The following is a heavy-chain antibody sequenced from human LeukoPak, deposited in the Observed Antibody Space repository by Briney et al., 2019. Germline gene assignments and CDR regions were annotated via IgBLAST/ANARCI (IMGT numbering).Heavy chain of an antibody. V-gene: IGHV3-23*01. CDR1: GFTFSSYA. J-gene: IGHJ4*02. CDR2: ISGSGGST. Sequence: PGGSLRLSCAASGFTFSSYAMSWVRQAPGKGLEWVSAISGSGGSTYYADCVKGRFTISRDNSKNTLYMQMNSLRAEDTAVYYCAKVSTVTPYFDYWGQGTLVTVSS. CDR3: AKVSTVTPYFDY. D-gene: IGHD4-17*01.